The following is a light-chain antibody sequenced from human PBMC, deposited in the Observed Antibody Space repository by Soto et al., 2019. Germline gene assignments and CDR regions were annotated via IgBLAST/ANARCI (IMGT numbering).Light chain of an antibody. Sequence: DIQMTQSPSSLSAFVGDRVTITCRASQGISNCLAWYQQKPGRVPTLLIYAASTLRSGVPSRFSGSGSGTDFTLTISSLQPEDVASYYCQEYKTAPFIFGPGTKVDIK. J-gene: IGKJ3*01. V-gene: IGKV1-27*01. CDR2: AAS. CDR3: QEYKTAPFI. CDR1: QGISNC.